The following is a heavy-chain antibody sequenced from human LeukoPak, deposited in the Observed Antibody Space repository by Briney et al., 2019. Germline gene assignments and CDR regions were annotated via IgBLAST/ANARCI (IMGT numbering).Heavy chain of an antibody. V-gene: IGHV3-73*01. J-gene: IGHJ4*02. Sequence: PGGSLRLSCAASGFTFSGSAMHWVRQASGKGLEWVGRIRSKANSYATAYAASVKGRFTISRDDSKNTAYLQMNSLKTEDTAVYYCAQGHQYSSLRFDYWGQGTPVTVSS. D-gene: IGHD6-6*01. CDR2: IRSKANSYAT. CDR1: GFTFSGSA. CDR3: AQGHQYSSLRFDY.